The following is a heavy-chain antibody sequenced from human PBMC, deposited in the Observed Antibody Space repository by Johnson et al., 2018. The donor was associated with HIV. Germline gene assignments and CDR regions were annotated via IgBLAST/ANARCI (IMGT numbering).Heavy chain of an antibody. J-gene: IGHJ3*02. CDR1: GFTFSSYA. CDR2: IQYDGSKK. CDR3: ASPERPTGTQEEAFDI. D-gene: IGHD1-1*01. Sequence: QVQLVESGGGVVQPGRSLRLSCAASGFTFSSYAMHWVRQAPGKGLEWVTFIQYDGSKKNYAVSVKGRFTISRDNSKSTLYLQMNSLRAEDTAVYYCASPERPTGTQEEAFDIWGQGTMVIVSS. V-gene: IGHV3-30*04.